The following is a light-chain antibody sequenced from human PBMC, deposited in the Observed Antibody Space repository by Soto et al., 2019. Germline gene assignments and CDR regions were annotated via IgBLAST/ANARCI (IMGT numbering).Light chain of an antibody. V-gene: IGLV2-14*01. CDR1: SSDVGGYNY. CDR2: DVS. J-gene: IGLJ2*01. CDR3: SSYTSSSTLEV. Sequence: QSVLTQPASVSGSLGQSITISCTGTSSDVGGYNYVSWYQQHPGKAPKLMIYDVSNRPSGVSNRFSGSKSGNTASLTISGLQAEDEADYYCSSYTSSSTLEVFGGGTKVTVL.